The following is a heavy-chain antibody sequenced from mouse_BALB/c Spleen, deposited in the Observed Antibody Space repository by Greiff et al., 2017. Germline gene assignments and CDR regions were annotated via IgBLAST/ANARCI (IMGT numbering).Heavy chain of an antibody. CDR3: ARDRGNYYGSVDY. J-gene: IGHJ2*01. Sequence: DVQLQESGPGLVKPSQTVSLTCTVTGISITTGNYRWSWIRQFPGNKLEWIGYIYYSGTITYNPSLTSRTTITRDTSKNQFFLEMNSLTAEDTATYYCARDRGNYYGSVDYWGQGTTLTVSS. CDR2: IYYSGTI. D-gene: IGHD1-1*01. V-gene: IGHV3-5*02. CDR1: GISITTGNYR.